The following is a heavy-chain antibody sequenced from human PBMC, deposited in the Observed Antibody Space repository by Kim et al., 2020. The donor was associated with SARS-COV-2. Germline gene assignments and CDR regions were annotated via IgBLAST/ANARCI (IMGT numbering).Heavy chain of an antibody. CDR2: ITSDGSNK. D-gene: IGHD6-13*01. Sequence: GGSLRLSCAASGFTFSSYGMHWVRQAPGKGLEWVAVITSDGSNKYYADSVKGRFTISRDNSKNTLYLQMNSLRVEDTAVYYCAGYSSSWEIWYYFDYCGQGTLVTVSS. CDR1: GFTFSSYG. V-gene: IGHV3-30*03. CDR3: AGYSSSWEIWYYFDY. J-gene: IGHJ4*02.